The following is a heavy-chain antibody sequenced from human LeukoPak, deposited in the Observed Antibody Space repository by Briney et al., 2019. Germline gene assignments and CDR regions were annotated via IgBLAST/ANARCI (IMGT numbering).Heavy chain of an antibody. Sequence: PGGSLRLSCAASGLTFSSYAMSWVRQAPGKGLEWVSAISGSGGSTYYADSVKGRFTISRDNSKSTLYLQMNSLRAEDTAVYYCTKDRRTAPNGNWFDPWGQGTLVTVSS. V-gene: IGHV3-23*01. CDR2: ISGSGGST. CDR3: TKDRRTAPNGNWFDP. J-gene: IGHJ5*02. CDR1: GLTFSSYA. D-gene: IGHD5-18*01.